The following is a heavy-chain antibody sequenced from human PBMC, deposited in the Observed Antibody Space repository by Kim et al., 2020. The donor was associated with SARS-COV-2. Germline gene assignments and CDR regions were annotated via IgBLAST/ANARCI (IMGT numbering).Heavy chain of an antibody. J-gene: IGHJ4*02. Sequence: GGSLRLSCAASGFTFSSYAMSWVRQAPGKGLEWVSAISGSGGSTYYADSVKGRFTISRDNSKNTLYLQMNSLRAEDTAVYYCAKLAVYYDSSGYLDPSDYWGQGTLVTVSS. CDR2: ISGSGGST. D-gene: IGHD3-22*01. CDR3: AKLAVYYDSSGYLDPSDY. CDR1: GFTFSSYA. V-gene: IGHV3-23*01.